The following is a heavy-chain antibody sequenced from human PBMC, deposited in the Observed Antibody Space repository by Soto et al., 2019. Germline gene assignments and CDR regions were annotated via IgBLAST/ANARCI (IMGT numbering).Heavy chain of an antibody. CDR2: INPKSGGT. CDR3: ARGDSTDCSTGVCSFFYNHDMDV. D-gene: IGHD2-8*01. J-gene: IGHJ6*01. V-gene: IGHV1-2*04. Sequence: ASVRVSCKASGGSFTDYRIHWVRQAPGQGLEWLGRINPKSGGTSTAQQFQGWVPMTTHTSISTASLELTTLTSDDTAIYYCARGDSTDCSTGVCSFFYNHDMDV. CDR1: GGSFTDYR.